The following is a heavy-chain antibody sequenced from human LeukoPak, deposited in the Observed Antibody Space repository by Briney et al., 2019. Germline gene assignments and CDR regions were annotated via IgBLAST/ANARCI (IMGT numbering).Heavy chain of an antibody. Sequence: GGSLRLSSAASGFTFEAYTMHWIRQAPGKGLESVSLINCDGDYTSYSDSLKGRFTVSRDNSKSSLYLQMNSLRTEDTAVYYCAKDRGGYKGFDHWGQGTLVTVSS. CDR2: INCDGDYT. V-gene: IGHV3-43*01. J-gene: IGHJ4*02. CDR3: AKDRGGYKGFDH. D-gene: IGHD5-24*01. CDR1: GFTFEAYT.